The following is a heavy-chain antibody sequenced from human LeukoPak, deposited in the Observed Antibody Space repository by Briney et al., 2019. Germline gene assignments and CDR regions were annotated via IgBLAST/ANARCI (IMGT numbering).Heavy chain of an antibody. V-gene: IGHV3-48*03. J-gene: IGHJ4*02. CDR3: ARANYYGSNYFDY. D-gene: IGHD3-10*01. CDR2: ISSSGSTI. Sequence: GGFLRLSCAASGFTFSSYEMNWVRQAPGKGLEWVSYISSSGSTIYYADSVKGRFTISRDNAKNSLYLQMNSLRAEDTAVYYCARANYYGSNYFDYWGQGTLVTVSS. CDR1: GFTFSSYE.